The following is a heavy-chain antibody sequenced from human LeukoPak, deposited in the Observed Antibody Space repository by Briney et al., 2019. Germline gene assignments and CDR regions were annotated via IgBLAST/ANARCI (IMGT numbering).Heavy chain of an antibody. V-gene: IGHV3-33*01. CDR1: GFTFSSYG. Sequence: YPGGSLRLSCAASGFTFSSYGTHWVRQAPGKGLEWVAVIWYDGSNKYYADSVKGRFTISRDNSKNTLYLQMNSLRAEDTAVYYCARDGSPIKAVTEDYYYYGMDVWGQGTTVTVS. CDR2: IWYDGSNK. D-gene: IGHD1-14*01. J-gene: IGHJ6*02. CDR3: ARDGSPIKAVTEDYYYYGMDV.